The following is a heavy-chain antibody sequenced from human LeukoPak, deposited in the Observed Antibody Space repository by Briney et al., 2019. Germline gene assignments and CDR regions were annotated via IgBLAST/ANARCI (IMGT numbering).Heavy chain of an antibody. D-gene: IGHD6-13*01. Sequence: GGSLRLSCAASGFTFSSYWMSWVRQAPGKGLEWVANIKQDGSEKYYVDSVKGRFTISRDHAKNSLYLQMNSLRAEDTAVYYCARLSRIAAAGNFDYWGQGTLVTVSS. J-gene: IGHJ4*02. CDR3: ARLSRIAAAGNFDY. V-gene: IGHV3-7*01. CDR2: IKQDGSEK. CDR1: GFTFSSYW.